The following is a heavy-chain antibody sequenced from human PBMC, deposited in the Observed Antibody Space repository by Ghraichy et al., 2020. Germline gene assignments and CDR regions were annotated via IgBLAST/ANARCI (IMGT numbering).Heavy chain of an antibody. V-gene: IGHV4-59*01. CDR2: IYYSGST. Sequence: SETLSLTCTVSGGSISSYYWSWIRQPPGKGLEWIGYIYYSGSTNYNPSLKSRVTISVDTSKNQFSLKLSSVTAADTAVYYCARDSLAGAVDYWGQGTLVTVSS. J-gene: IGHJ4*02. CDR3: ARDSLAGAVDY. D-gene: IGHD6-19*01. CDR1: GGSISSYY.